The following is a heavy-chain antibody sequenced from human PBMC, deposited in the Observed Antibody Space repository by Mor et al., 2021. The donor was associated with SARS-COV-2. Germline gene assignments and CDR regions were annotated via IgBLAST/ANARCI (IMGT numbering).Heavy chain of an antibody. CDR3: TTDDYGDYGFDY. V-gene: IGHV3-15*01. D-gene: IGHD4-17*01. J-gene: IGHJ4*02. Sequence: DYAAPVKGRFTISRDDSKNTLYLQMNSLKTEDTAVYYCTTDDYGDYGFDYWGQGTLVT.